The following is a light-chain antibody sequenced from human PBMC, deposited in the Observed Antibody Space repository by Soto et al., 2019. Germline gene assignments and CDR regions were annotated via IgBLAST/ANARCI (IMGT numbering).Light chain of an antibody. J-gene: IGKJ2*01. Sequence: DVVMTQSPVSLPVTLGQPASISCRSSQSLVYSDGNIYLNWFQQWPDQSPRRLIYMVSNRDFGVPDRFSGSGSGTDFTLKISRVEAEDVAVYYCLQGTHWPYTFGQGNKLEIK. CDR1: QSLVYSDGNIY. V-gene: IGKV2-30*01. CDR2: MVS. CDR3: LQGTHWPYT.